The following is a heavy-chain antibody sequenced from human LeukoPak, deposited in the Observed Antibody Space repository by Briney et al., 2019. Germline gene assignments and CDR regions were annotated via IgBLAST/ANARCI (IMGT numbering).Heavy chain of an antibody. J-gene: IGHJ4*02. V-gene: IGHV1-8*01. CDR2: MNPNIGNT. CDR1: GYTFTSYE. CDR3: ARGLGSTSWPPQDY. Sequence: ASVKVSCKASGYTFTSYEINGVRQATRQGLGGMGWMNPNIGNTGYAQKFQGRVTMTRNTSISTAYIELSSLRSEDTAVCYCARGLGSTSWPPQDYWGQGTLVTVSS. D-gene: IGHD2-2*01.